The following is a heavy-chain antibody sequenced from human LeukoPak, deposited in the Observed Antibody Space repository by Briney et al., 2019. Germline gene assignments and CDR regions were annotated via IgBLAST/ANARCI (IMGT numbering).Heavy chain of an antibody. Sequence: ASVKASCKASGYTFTSYYMHWVRQAPGQGLEWMGIINPSGGSTSYAQKFQGRVTMTRDTSTSTVYMELSSLRSEDTAVYYCAVSVRYDSSGYLSFDYWGQGTLVTVSS. CDR2: INPSGGST. CDR1: GYTFTSYY. CDR3: AVSVRYDSSGYLSFDY. D-gene: IGHD3-22*01. V-gene: IGHV1-46*01. J-gene: IGHJ4*02.